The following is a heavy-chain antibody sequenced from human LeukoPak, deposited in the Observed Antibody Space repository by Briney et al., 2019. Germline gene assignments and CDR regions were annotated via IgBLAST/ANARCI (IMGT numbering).Heavy chain of an antibody. CDR3: ARGHCSSTSCRYYYYYYYMDV. CDR2: IYYSGST. D-gene: IGHD2-2*01. V-gene: IGHV4-59*01. Sequence: PSETLSLTCTVSGGSISSYYWSWIRQPPGKGLEWIEYIYYSGSTNYNPSLKSRVTISVDTSKNQFSLKLSSVTAADTAVYYCARGHCSSTSCRYYYYYYYMDVWGKGTTVTVSS. CDR1: GGSISSYY. J-gene: IGHJ6*03.